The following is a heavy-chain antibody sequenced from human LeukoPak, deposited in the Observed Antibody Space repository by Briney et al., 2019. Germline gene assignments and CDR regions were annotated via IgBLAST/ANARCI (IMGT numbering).Heavy chain of an antibody. CDR3: ARHVWLQPFDY. Sequence: SETDGLICSVSGGSMNSYYWSWTRQSPGKGLEWIGYIYYSGSTNYNPSLKSRVTISVDTSKNQFSLKLSSVTAADTAVYYCARHVWLQPFDYWG. J-gene: IGHJ4*01. D-gene: IGHD3-9*01. CDR1: GGSMNSYY. V-gene: IGHV4-59*08. CDR2: IYYSGST.